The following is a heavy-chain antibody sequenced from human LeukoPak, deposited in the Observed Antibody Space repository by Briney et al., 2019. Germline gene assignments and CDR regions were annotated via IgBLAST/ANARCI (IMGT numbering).Heavy chain of an antibody. CDR3: ASGGHYDILTGYSRDY. V-gene: IGHV1-69*05. CDR2: IIPIFGTA. CDR1: GGTFSSYA. D-gene: IGHD3-9*01. J-gene: IGHJ4*02. Sequence: GASVKVSCKASGGTFSSYAISWVRQAPGQGLEWMGGIIPIFGTANYAQKFQGRVTITTDESTSTAYMELSSLRSEDTAVYYCASGGHYDILTGYSRDYWGQGTLVTVSS.